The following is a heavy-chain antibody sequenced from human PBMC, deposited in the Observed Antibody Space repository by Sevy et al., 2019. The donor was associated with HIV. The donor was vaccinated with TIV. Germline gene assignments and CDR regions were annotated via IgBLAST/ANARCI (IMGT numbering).Heavy chain of an antibody. J-gene: IGHJ6*02. CDR1: GFAFSNYYA. Sequence: GGSLRLSCAASGFAFSNYYAMYWARQAPGKGLKWVALISYDGNDKYYADSVKGRFTISRDNFKNTLYLQMNSLTAEDTAVYYCARPRANYVDNYFFYAMDVWGQGTTVTVSS. V-gene: IGHV3-30-3*01. D-gene: IGHD4-17*01. CDR2: ISYDGNDK. CDR3: ARPRANYVDNYFFYAMDV.